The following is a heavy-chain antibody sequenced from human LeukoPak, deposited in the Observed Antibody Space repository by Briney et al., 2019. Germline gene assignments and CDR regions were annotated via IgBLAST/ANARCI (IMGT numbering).Heavy chain of an antibody. CDR1: GGSISSGSYY. CDR3: ARDPSIAVAGTGFDY. Sequence: SQTLSLTCTVSGGSISSGSYYWGWIRQPAGKGLEWIGRIYTSGSTNYNPSLKSRVTISVDTSKNQFSLKLSSVTAADTAVYYCARDPSIAVAGTGFDYWGQGTLVTVSS. CDR2: IYTSGST. J-gene: IGHJ4*02. V-gene: IGHV4-61*02. D-gene: IGHD6-19*01.